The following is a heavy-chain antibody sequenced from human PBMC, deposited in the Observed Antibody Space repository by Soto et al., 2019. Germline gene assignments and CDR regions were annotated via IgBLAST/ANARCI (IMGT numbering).Heavy chain of an antibody. D-gene: IGHD3-22*01. CDR2: ISYDGSNK. Sequence: PGGSLRLSCAASGFTFSSYGMHWVRQAPGKGLEWVAVISYDGSNKYYADSVKGRFTISRDNSKNTLYLQMNSLRAKDTAVYYCAKGGATGYYDSTSRLDWGQGTLVTVSS. J-gene: IGHJ4*02. CDR1: GFTFSSYG. CDR3: AKGGATGYYDSTSRLD. V-gene: IGHV3-30*18.